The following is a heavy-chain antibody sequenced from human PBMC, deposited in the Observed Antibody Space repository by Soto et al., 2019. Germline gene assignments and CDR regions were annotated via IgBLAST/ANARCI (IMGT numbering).Heavy chain of an antibody. CDR3: AKAVRTLLRFLEWVRVPNDAFDI. Sequence: QVQLVESGGGVVQPGRSLRLSCAASGFTFSSYGMHWVRQAPGKGLEWVAVISYDGSSKYYADSVKGRVTIARHNSKNTLYLQLKSLRAQDTAVYYCAKAVRTLLRFLEWVRVPNDAFDIWGKGTIVTVAA. CDR1: GFTFSSYG. J-gene: IGHJ3*02. D-gene: IGHD3-3*01. V-gene: IGHV3-30*18. CDR2: ISYDGSSK.